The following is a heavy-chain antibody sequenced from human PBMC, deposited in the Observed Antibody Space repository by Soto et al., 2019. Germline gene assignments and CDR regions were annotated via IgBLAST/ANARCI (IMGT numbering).Heavy chain of an antibody. D-gene: IGHD2-2*01. J-gene: IGHJ6*02. CDR2: INHSGST. CDR1: GGSFSGYY. CDR3: ARGSKIGYCSSTSCYQRHYYYGMDV. Sequence: PSETLSLTCAVYGGSFSGYYWSWIRQPPGKGLEWIGEINHSGSTNYNPSLKSRVTISVDTSKNQFSLKLSSVTAADTAVYYCARGSKIGYCSSTSCYQRHYYYGMDVWGQRTTVTVCS. V-gene: IGHV4-34*01.